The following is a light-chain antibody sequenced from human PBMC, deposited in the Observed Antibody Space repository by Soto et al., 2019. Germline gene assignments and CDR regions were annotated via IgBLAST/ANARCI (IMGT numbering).Light chain of an antibody. CDR1: QSISRW. V-gene: IGKV1-5*03. J-gene: IGKJ4*01. Sequence: DIQMTQSPSTPASVGDRVTITCRASQSISRWLAWYQQKPGKAPKLLIYGASSLESGVPSRFSGSGSGTEFTLTISSLLPDDFATYYCQQYCSSSVTFGGGTKVDIK. CDR2: GAS. CDR3: QQYCSSSVT.